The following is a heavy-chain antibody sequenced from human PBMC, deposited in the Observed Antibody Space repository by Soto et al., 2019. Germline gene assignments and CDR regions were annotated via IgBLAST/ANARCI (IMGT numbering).Heavy chain of an antibody. D-gene: IGHD2-15*01. V-gene: IGHV4-59*08. Sequence: SEMQCLRWSVAEGSSSSYCGSLIRQPPGKGLEWIGYIYYSGSTNYNPSLKSRVTISVDTSKNQFSLKLSSVTVADTAVYYCARRWRYSFDYWRQGTLVTVSS. CDR2: IYYSGST. J-gene: IGHJ4*02. CDR3: ARRWRYSFDY. CDR1: EGSSSSYC.